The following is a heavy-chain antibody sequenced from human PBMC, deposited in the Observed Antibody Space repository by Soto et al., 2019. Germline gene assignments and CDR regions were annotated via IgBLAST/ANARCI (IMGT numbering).Heavy chain of an antibody. V-gene: IGHV1-69*01. CDR3: ARGGDMVVVPADYYYYGMDV. D-gene: IGHD2-2*01. Sequence: QVQLVQSGAEVKKPGSSVKVSCKASGGTFSSYAISWVRQAPGQGLEWMGGIIPIFGTANYAQKFQGRVTITADESTSTAYMELSRLRSEDTAVYYCARGGDMVVVPADYYYYGMDVWGQGTTVTVSS. J-gene: IGHJ6*02. CDR2: IIPIFGTA. CDR1: GGTFSSYA.